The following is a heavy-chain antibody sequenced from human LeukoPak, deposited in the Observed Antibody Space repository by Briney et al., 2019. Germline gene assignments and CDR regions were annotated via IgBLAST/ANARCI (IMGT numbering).Heavy chain of an antibody. V-gene: IGHV3-23*01. D-gene: IGHD3-3*01. CDR3: ARDERLLSFLK. CDR2: ISGSGGST. CDR1: GFTFSSYA. Sequence: GGSLRLSCAASGFTFSSYAMSWVRQAPGKGLEWVSAISGSGGSTYYADSLKGRFTISRDNAKNSLYLQMNSLRAEDTAIYYCARDERLLSFLKWGQGTLVTVSS. J-gene: IGHJ4*02.